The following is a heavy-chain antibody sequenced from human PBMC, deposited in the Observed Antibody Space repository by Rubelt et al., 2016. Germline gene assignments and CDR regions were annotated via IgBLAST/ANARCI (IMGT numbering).Heavy chain of an antibody. CDR1: GYTFTGYY. Sequence: QVQLVQSGAEVKKPGASVKVSCKASGYTFTGYYMHWVRQAPGQGLEWMGWINPNSGGVNYAQKFQGRVTMTRDTSISTAYMERSRLRSDETAVYYCATDQDVEMSDWGQGTLVTVSS. V-gene: IGHV1-2*02. D-gene: IGHD5-24*01. J-gene: IGHJ4*02. CDR3: ATDQDVEMSD. CDR2: INPNSGGV.